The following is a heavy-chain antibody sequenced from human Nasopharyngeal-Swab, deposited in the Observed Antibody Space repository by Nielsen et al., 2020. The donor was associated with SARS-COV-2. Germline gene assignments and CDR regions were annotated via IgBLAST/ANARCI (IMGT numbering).Heavy chain of an antibody. CDR1: GFTFSSYE. CDR3: ARERPGRMDV. J-gene: IGHJ6*02. V-gene: IGHV3-48*03. D-gene: IGHD6-6*01. CDR2: ISSGGRTI. Sequence: GESLEISCAASGFTFSSYEMNWVRQAPGKGLEWLSYISSGGRTIAYADSVKGRFTNSRDNAKNSLYLQMNSLRADDTAVYYCARERPGRMDVWGQGTMVTVSS.